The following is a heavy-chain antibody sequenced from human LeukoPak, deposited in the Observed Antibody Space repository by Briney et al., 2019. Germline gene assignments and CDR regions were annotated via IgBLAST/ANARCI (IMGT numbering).Heavy chain of an antibody. Sequence: GGSLRLSCAASGFTFSSYWMHWVRQAPGKGLVWVSRINSDGSSTSYADSAKGRFTISRDNAKNTLYLQMNSLRAEDSAVYYCARRYCSSTSCYRYYYYMDVWGKGTTVTVSS. CDR2: INSDGSST. D-gene: IGHD2-2*01. V-gene: IGHV3-74*01. CDR1: GFTFSSYW. J-gene: IGHJ6*03. CDR3: ARRYCSSTSCYRYYYYMDV.